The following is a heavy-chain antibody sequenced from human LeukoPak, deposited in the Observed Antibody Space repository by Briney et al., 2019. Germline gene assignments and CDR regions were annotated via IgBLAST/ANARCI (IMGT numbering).Heavy chain of an antibody. CDR3: ARADNGDYHPPLDY. D-gene: IGHD4-17*01. V-gene: IGHV3-21*01. J-gene: IGHJ4*02. Sequence: GGSVRLSCAASGFTFNTYSMNWVRQAPGKGLEWVSSTSASSTYIYYADSVKGRFTISRDNAKNSPYLQMNSLRAEDTAVYYCARADNGDYHPPLDYWGQGTLVTVSS. CDR1: GFTFNTYS. CDR2: TSASSTYI.